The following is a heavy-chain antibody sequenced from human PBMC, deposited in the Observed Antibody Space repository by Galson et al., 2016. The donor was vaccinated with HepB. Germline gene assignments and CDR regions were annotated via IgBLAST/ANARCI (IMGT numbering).Heavy chain of an antibody. CDR2: ISHDGTTT. V-gene: IGHV3-30*03. J-gene: IGHJ4*02. CDR3: AGAFDY. Sequence: SLRLSCAASGFTFNNYGMHWVRQAPGKGLDWVAVISHDGTTTYSADSVKGRFTISRDNSKHTLYLRMTSLRPEDTAIYYCAGAFDYWGQGILVTVSS. CDR1: GFTFNNYG.